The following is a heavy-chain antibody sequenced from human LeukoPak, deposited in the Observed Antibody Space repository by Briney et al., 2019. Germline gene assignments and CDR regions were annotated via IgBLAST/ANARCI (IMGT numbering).Heavy chain of an antibody. CDR3: TSGGAAMIGASFDY. Sequence: GGSLRLSCAASGFTFSSYAMSWVRQAPGKGLEWVSAISGSGGSTYYADSVKGRFTISRDNSKNTLYLQMNSLRAEDTAVYYCTSGGAAMIGASFDYWGQGTLVTVSP. D-gene: IGHD2-2*01. CDR2: ISGSGGST. CDR1: GFTFSSYA. J-gene: IGHJ4*02. V-gene: IGHV3-23*01.